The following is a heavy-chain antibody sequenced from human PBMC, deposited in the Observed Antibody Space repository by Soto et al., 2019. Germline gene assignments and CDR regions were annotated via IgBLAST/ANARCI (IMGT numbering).Heavy chain of an antibody. CDR1: GFTFDDYA. Sequence: SLRLSCAASGFTFDDYAMHWVRQAPGKGLEWVSGISWNSGSIGYADSVKGRFTISRDNAKNSLYLQMNSLRAEDTALYYCAKSVSRFLEWSMNFDYKANFDYWGQGTLVTVSS. CDR2: ISWNSGSI. V-gene: IGHV3-9*01. J-gene: IGHJ4*02. CDR3: AKSVSRFLEWSMNFDYKANFDY. D-gene: IGHD3-3*01.